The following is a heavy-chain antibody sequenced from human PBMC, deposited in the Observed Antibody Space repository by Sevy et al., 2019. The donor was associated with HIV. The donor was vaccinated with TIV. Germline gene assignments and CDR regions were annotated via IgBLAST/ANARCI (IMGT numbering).Heavy chain of an antibody. V-gene: IGHV3-30-3*01. CDR3: ARDQGIDFWSGYYSLDYYYGMDV. CDR2: ISYDGSNK. Sequence: GGSLRLSCAASGFTFSSYAMHWVRQAPGKGLEWVAVISYDGSNKYYADSVKGRFTISRDNSKNTLYLQMNSLGAEDTAVYYCARDQGIDFWSGYYSLDYYYGMDVWGQGTTVTVSS. CDR1: GFTFSSYA. D-gene: IGHD3-3*01. J-gene: IGHJ6*02.